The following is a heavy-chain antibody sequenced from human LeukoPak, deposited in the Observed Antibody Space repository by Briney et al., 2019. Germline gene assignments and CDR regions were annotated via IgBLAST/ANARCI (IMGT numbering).Heavy chain of an antibody. J-gene: IGHJ4*02. CDR1: GGTFSSYA. V-gene: IGHV1-18*01. D-gene: IGHD4-23*01. CDR3: ARDGSSVVTGSYYFDY. CDR2: ISAYNGNT. Sequence: ASVKVSCKASGGTFSSYAISWVRQAPGQGLEWMGWISAYNGNTNYAQKLQGRVTMTTDTSTSTAYMELRSLRSDDTAVYYCARDGSSVVTGSYYFDYWGQGTLVTVSS.